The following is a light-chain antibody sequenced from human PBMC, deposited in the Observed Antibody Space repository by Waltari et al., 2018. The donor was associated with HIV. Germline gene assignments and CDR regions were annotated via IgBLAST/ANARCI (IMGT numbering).Light chain of an antibody. V-gene: IGLV2-14*01. CDR2: EVS. J-gene: IGLJ3*02. CDR1: STDFGGYNY. CDR3: SSYTSSSTLV. Sequence: QSALTQPASVSGPPGQSITLSCTRSSTDFGGYNYVFWYQQHPGKAPKLMIYEVSNRPSGVSNRFSGSKSGNTASLTISGLQAEDEADYYCSSYTSSSTLVFGGGTKLTVL.